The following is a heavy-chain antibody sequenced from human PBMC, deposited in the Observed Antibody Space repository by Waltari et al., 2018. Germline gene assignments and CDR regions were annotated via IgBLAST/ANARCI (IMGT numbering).Heavy chain of an antibody. D-gene: IGHD2-2*01. CDR3: ARWGVVVPAANYWYFDL. J-gene: IGHJ2*01. Sequence: QVQLVQSGAEVKKPGASVQVSCTASGYTFTAYYMHWVRQAPGQGLEWMGRINPNSGGTNYAQKFQGRVTMTRDTSISTAYMELSRLRSDDTAVYYCARWGVVVPAANYWYFDLWGRGTLVTVSS. CDR1: GYTFTAYY. CDR2: INPNSGGT. V-gene: IGHV1-2*06.